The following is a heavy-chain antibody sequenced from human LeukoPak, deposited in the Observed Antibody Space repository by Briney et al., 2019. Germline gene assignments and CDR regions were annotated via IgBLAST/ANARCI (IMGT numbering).Heavy chain of an antibody. V-gene: IGHV1-58*02. D-gene: IGHD2-15*01. CDR1: GFTFTSSA. CDR2: IVVGSGNT. CDR3: AADRAVVAAKTTVTGFDP. J-gene: IGHJ5*02. Sequence: ASVKVSCKASGFTFTSSAMQWVRQARGQRLEGIGWIVVGSGNTNYAQKFQERVTITRDMSTSTAYMELSSLRSEDTAVYYCAADRAVVAAKTTVTGFDPWGQGTLVTVSS.